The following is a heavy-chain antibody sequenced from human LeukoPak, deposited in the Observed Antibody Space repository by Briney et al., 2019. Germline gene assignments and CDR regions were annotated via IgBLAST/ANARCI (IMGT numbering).Heavy chain of an antibody. CDR2: IYGGGNT. Sequence: GGSLRLSCSFSGLIASSNYMAWVRQAPGKGLQWISFIYGGGNTLYADSVMGRFSISRDNSKTTLYLQMISLRAEDTAVYYCATGGRSGMAFDFWGQGTLVTVSS. CDR1: GLIASSNY. CDR3: ATGGRSGMAFDF. J-gene: IGHJ4*02. V-gene: IGHV3-53*01. D-gene: IGHD5-24*01.